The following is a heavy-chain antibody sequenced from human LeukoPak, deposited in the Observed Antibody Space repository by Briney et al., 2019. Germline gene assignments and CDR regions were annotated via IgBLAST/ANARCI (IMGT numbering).Heavy chain of an antibody. CDR3: ATKGGARPDAFDI. D-gene: IGHD6-6*01. Sequence: PGGSLRLSCAASGFTFSFYSVNWVRQAPGKGLEWVSSISTDDGSYIYYADSVKGRFTISRDNAKNSLYLQMNSLRADDTAVYFCATKGGARPDAFDIWGQGTLVTVSS. CDR1: GFTFSFYS. J-gene: IGHJ3*02. V-gene: IGHV3-21*01. CDR2: ISTDDGSYI.